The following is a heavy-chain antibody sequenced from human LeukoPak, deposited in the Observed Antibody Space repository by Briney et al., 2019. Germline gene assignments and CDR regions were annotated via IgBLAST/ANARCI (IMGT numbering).Heavy chain of an antibody. V-gene: IGHV3-23*01. Sequence: PGGSQRLSCVASGFTFSSYAMSWVRQAPARGLEWVSSLRGDGETFYADSVKGRFTLSRDHSRNTVYLHLNNLRVEDTAVYCAKASWVSSADAVLWGQGTVVTVS. J-gene: IGHJ4*02. CDR1: GFTFSSYA. CDR3: AKASWVSSADAVL. CDR2: LRGDGET. D-gene: IGHD3-10*01.